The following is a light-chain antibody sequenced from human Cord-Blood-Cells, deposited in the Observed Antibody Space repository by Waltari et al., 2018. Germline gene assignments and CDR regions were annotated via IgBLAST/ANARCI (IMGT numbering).Light chain of an antibody. CDR1: QSVSSN. Sequence: EIVMTQSPATLSVSPGERATLSCRASQSVSSNLAGYQQKPGQAPRLLIYGASTRATGSPARFSGSGSGAEFTLTISSLQSEDFAVYYCQQYNNWPPAFGQGTKVEIK. CDR3: QQYNNWPPA. J-gene: IGKJ1*01. CDR2: GAS. V-gene: IGKV3-15*01.